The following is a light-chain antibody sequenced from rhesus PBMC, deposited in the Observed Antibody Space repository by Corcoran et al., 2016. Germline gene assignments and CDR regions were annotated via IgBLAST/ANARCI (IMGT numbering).Light chain of an antibody. CDR1: SSDVGGYTY. Sequence: QSAPTQPPSVSGSPGQSVTISCTGTSSDVGGYTYVSWYQQHPGKAPKLMIYDVSKRPSGVSDRFSGSKSGNTASLTISGLQAEDEADYYCCSYTTSSTHVFGSGTKLTVL. CDR2: DVS. V-gene: IGLV2S7*01. CDR3: CSYTTSSTHV. J-gene: IGLJ6*01.